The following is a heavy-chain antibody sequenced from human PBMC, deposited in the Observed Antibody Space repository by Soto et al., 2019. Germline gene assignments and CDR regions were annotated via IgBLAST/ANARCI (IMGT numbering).Heavy chain of an antibody. CDR3: ARHPYREETGLYYYGMDV. Sequence: GESLKISCKGSGYSFTSYWIGWVRQMPGKGLEWMGIIYPGDSDTRYSPSFQGQVTISAVKSISTAYLQWSSLKASDTAMYYCARHPYREETGLYYYGMDVWGQGTTVTVSS. J-gene: IGHJ6*02. V-gene: IGHV5-51*01. D-gene: IGHD7-27*01. CDR1: GYSFTSYW. CDR2: IYPGDSDT.